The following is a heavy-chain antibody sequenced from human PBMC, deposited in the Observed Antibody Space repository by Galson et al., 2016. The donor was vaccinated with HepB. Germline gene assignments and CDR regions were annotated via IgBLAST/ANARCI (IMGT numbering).Heavy chain of an antibody. CDR1: GFTPDLYA. CDR2: PSVDRDRI. J-gene: IGHJ6*02. D-gene: IGHD2-15*01. Sequence: LRLSCAVPGFTPDLYAMHWVRPVPGKGLEGVAGPSVDRDRIDYADCLKGRFTVFRDIAKNVVSLQMNSMRGEASALYYFGKYLLPGVLDVWGQGTTVTVSS. CDR3: GKYLLPGVLDV. V-gene: IGHV3-9*02.